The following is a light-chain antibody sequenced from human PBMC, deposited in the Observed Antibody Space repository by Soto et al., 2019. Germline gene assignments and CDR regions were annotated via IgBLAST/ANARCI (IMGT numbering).Light chain of an antibody. CDR1: SSDVGDYNY. CDR3: SSYTRSSTYV. CDR2: EVT. V-gene: IGLV2-14*01. Sequence: QSVLAQPASVSGSPGQSITISCTGTSSDVGDYNYVSWYQQHPGKAPKLMIYEVTDRPSGVSNRFSGSKSGNTASLTISGLQAEDEADYYCSSYTRSSTYVFGTGTKVT. J-gene: IGLJ1*01.